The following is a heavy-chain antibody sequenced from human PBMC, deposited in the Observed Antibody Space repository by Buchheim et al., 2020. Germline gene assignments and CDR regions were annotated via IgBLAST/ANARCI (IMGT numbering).Heavy chain of an antibody. Sequence: QVQLVQSGAEVKKPGASVKLSCTASGVTSTGYYMHWVRQAPGQGLEWMGTINPSVGAATYAQRFRGRVTITSDTSTSTSYMDMSSRTSEETALYCCAKSRMWCSGNSWG. V-gene: IGHV1-46*01. CDR3: AKSRMWCSGNS. J-gene: IGHJ5*01. CDR2: INPSVGAA. CDR1: GVTSTGYY. D-gene: IGHD2-21*01.